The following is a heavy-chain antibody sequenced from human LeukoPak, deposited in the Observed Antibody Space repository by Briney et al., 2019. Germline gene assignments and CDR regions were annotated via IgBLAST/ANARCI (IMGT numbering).Heavy chain of an antibody. D-gene: IGHD3-10*01. J-gene: IGHJ4*02. Sequence: SETLSLTCTVSGGSISSYYWSWIRQPPGKGLEWMGHIYDSGSTNYNPSLKSRVTMSLDTSKSQFSLKLSSVTAADTAVYYCAREGYYGSGNLDYWGQGTLVTVSS. CDR3: AREGYYGSGNLDY. CDR2: IYDSGST. V-gene: IGHV4-59*01. CDR1: GGSISSYY.